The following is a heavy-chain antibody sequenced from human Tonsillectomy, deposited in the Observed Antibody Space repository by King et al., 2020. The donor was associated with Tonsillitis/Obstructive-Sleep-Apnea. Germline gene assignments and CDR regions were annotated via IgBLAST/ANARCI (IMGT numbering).Heavy chain of an antibody. Sequence: VQLVESGGGLVQPGGSLRLSCAASGFTSSSYSMNWVRQAPGKGLEWVSYISSDLTTIYYADSVRGRFTISRDNAKNSVYLQMNSLRDEDTAVYYCVRESCSGGICSRDYWGQGTLVTVSS. CDR2: ISSDLTTI. CDR1: GFTSSSYS. V-gene: IGHV3-48*02. D-gene: IGHD2-8*02. CDR3: VRESCSGGICSRDY. J-gene: IGHJ4*02.